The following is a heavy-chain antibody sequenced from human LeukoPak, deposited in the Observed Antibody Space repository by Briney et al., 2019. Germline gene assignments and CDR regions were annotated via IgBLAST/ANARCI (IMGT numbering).Heavy chain of an antibody. Sequence: ASVKVSCKASGYTFTGCYMHWVRQAPGQGLEWMGWINPNSGGTNYAQKFQGRVTMTRDTSISTAYMELSRPRSDDTAVYYCARSEVRGVRHQYFQHWGQGTLVTVSS. J-gene: IGHJ1*01. D-gene: IGHD3-10*01. CDR2: INPNSGGT. CDR1: GYTFTGCY. CDR3: ARSEVRGVRHQYFQH. V-gene: IGHV1-2*02.